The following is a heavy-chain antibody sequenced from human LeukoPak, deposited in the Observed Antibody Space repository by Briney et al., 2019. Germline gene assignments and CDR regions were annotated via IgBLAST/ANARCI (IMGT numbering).Heavy chain of an antibody. CDR3: ARSVRGTIFDY. Sequence: GGSLRLSCAASGFTFSDYFMSWIRQAPGKGLEWGSYISSSGSAIYYADSVKGRYTISRDNAKNSLYLQMNSLRAEDTAVYYCARSVRGTIFDYWGQGTLVTVSS. D-gene: IGHD3-10*02. V-gene: IGHV3-11*01. CDR2: ISSSGSAI. CDR1: GFTFSDYF. J-gene: IGHJ4*02.